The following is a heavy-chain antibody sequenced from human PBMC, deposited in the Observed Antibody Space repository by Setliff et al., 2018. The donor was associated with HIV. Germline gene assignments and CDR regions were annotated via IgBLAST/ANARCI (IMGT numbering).Heavy chain of an antibody. Sequence: SETLSLTCTVSGGSINSRSYCWGWIRQPPGKGLEWIGSICYGGSAYYSPSLKNRVTVSVDTSKNQFSLKLISVTAADQGVYYCARVPVAGANWFDPWGLGTLVTVSS. CDR3: ARVPVAGANWFDP. D-gene: IGHD2-21*01. V-gene: IGHV4-39*01. CDR1: GGSINSRSYC. J-gene: IGHJ5*02. CDR2: ICYGGSA.